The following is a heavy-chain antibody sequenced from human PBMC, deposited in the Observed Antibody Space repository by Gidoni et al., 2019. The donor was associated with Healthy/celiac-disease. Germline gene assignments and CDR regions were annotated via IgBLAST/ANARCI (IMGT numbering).Heavy chain of an antibody. CDR2: IYPGDSDT. D-gene: IGHD2-15*01. J-gene: IGHJ4*02. CDR3: ARRFCSGGSFYSFDY. Sequence: EVQLVQSGAAAIKPGESLKIYCKGSGYSFTSYWIGWVRQMPGKGLGWMGSIYPGDSDTRYSPSFQGQVTISADKSISAAYLQWSSLKASDTAMYYCARRFCSGGSFYSFDYWGQGTLVTVSS. CDR1: GYSFTSYW. V-gene: IGHV5-51*01.